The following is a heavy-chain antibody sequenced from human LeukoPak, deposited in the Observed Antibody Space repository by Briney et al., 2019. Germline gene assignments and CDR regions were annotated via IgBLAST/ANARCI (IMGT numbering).Heavy chain of an antibody. J-gene: IGHJ6*03. CDR3: ARVVPYYYMDV. CDR2: IYYSGST. D-gene: IGHD2-15*01. V-gene: IGHV4-39*01. CDR1: GGSISSSSYY. Sequence: SETLSLTCTVSGGSISSSSYYWGWIRQPPGKGLEWIGSIYYSGSTYYNPSLKSRVTISVDTSKNQFSLKLSSVTAAGTAVYYCARVVPYYYMDVWGKGTTVTVSS.